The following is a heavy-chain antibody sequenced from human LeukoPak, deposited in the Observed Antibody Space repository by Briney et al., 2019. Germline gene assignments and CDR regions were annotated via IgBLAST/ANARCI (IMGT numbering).Heavy chain of an antibody. CDR3: VACRDNSCYSETFGF. D-gene: IGHD2-15*01. V-gene: IGHV4-39*01. J-gene: IGHJ3*01. CDR1: GGSLSSSSYY. Sequence: SETLSLTCTVSGGSLSSSSYYWGWIRQPPGTGLEWIGSIYYSGSTYYNPSLKSRVTISVDTSKNQFSLKLSSVTAADTAVYYCVACRDNSCYSETFGFWGQGTTVTVSS. CDR2: IYYSGST.